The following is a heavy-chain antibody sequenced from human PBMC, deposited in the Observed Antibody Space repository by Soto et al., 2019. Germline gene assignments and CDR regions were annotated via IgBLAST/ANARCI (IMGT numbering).Heavy chain of an antibody. V-gene: IGHV4-59*01. CDR2: IYYSGST. Sequence: SETLSLTCTVSGGSISSYYWSWIRQPPGKGLKWIGYIYYSGSTNYNPSLKSRVTISVDTPKNQFSLKLSSVTAADTAVYYCAREGGDPTYYFDYWGQGTLVTVS. D-gene: IGHD2-21*02. CDR3: AREGGDPTYYFDY. J-gene: IGHJ4*02. CDR1: GGSISSYY.